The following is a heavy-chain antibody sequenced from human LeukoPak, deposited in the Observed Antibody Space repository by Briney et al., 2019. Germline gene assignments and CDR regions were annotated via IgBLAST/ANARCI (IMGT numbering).Heavy chain of an antibody. D-gene: IGHD1-1*01. Sequence: SETLSLTCTFSGGSISGGGYYSNWIRQHPGKGLEWIDYNYYSGSTYYNPSLKSRVNISVDTSKNQFSVKLSSVTAAATAVYYCARETGGVAFHIWGEGTMVIVSS. CDR2: NYYSGST. CDR3: ARETGGVAFHI. J-gene: IGHJ3*02. CDR1: GGSISGGGYY. V-gene: IGHV4-31*03.